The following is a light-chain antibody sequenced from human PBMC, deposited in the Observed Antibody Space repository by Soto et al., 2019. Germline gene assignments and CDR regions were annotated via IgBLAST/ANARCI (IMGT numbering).Light chain of an antibody. CDR1: SSDVGAYNY. CDR2: EVT. V-gene: IGLV2-8*01. CDR3: ASYTGSNNFV. Sequence: QSALTQPPSASGSPGQSVTISCTGTSSDVGAYNYVSWYQQHPGEAPKLMIYEVTKRPSGVPDRFSGSKSGNTASLTVSGLQAEDEADYYCASYTGSNNFVLGTGTKVTVL. J-gene: IGLJ1*01.